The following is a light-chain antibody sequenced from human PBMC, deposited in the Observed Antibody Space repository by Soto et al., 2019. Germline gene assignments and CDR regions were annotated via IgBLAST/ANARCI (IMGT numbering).Light chain of an antibody. V-gene: IGKV1-27*01. CDR3: QKYDSAPWT. CDR2: AAS. Sequence: DIQMTQSPSSLSASVGDRVTITCRASQGISNYLAWYQQKPGKDPNLLISAASTLQSGVPSRFSGGGSGTDFTLTITSLQPEDVAYYYCQKYDSAPWTFGQGTKVEIK. CDR1: QGISNY. J-gene: IGKJ1*01.